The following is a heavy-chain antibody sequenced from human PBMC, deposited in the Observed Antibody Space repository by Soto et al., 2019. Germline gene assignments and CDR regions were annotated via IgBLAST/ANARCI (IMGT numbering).Heavy chain of an antibody. CDR1: GYTFTTDG. J-gene: IGHJ4*02. CDR2: ISVHNGNS. D-gene: IGHD2-21*01. V-gene: IGHV1-18*01. Sequence: QVQLVQSEAEVKRPGASVKVSCKASGYTFTTDGVSWVRQAPGQGLEWIGWISVHNGNSNSAPKVQDRITMSTDTSTSTAYMELRRLTSDDTAVYYCTGDERAHCGGDSCEYYFDYWGQGTLVTVSS. CDR3: TGDERAHCGGDSCEYYFDY.